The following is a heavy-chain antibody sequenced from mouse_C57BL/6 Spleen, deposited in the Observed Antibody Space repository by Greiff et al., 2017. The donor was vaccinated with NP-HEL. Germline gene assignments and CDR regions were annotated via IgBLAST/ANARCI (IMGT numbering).Heavy chain of an antibody. CDR1: GYTFTSYG. V-gene: IGHV1-81*01. Sequence: VQLQQSGAELARPGASVKLSCKASGYTFTSYGISWVKQRTGQGLEWIGEIYPRSGNTYYNEKFKGKATLTADKSSSTAYMELRSLPSEDSAVYFLGRCEELRDGYFDVWGTGTTVTVSS. J-gene: IGHJ1*03. D-gene: IGHD1-1*01. CDR3: GRCEELRDGYFDV. CDR2: IYPRSGNT.